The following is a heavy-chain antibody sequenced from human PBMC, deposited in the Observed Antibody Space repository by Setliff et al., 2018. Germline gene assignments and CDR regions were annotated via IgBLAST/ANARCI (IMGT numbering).Heavy chain of an antibody. CDR1: GDAFSTYA. J-gene: IGHJ4*02. D-gene: IGHD2-8*01. Sequence: SVKVSCKASGDAFSTYALSWVRQAPGQGLEWMGGIIPLLETAKYARKFQGRVTITADKSTSTGYMELSSLRSEDTAMYYCARLVRYCTTTTCQSVPGAEVWGQGTLVTVSS. CDR3: ARLVRYCTTTTCQSVPGAEV. V-gene: IGHV1-69*06. CDR2: IIPLLETA.